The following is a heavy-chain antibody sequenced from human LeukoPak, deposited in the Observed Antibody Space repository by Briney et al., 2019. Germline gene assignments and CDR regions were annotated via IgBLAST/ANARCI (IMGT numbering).Heavy chain of an antibody. CDR2: IDAANGNT. CDR1: GYTFTNHA. J-gene: IGHJ6*02. Sequence: ASVKVSCKASGYTFTNHAMHWVRQAPGQGLEWMGWIDAANGNTKYSQKFQGRVTITADESTSTAYMELSSLRSEDTAVYYCARSYSYGSYYYYGMDVWGQGTTVTVSS. D-gene: IGHD5-18*01. V-gene: IGHV1-3*01. CDR3: ARSYSYGSYYYYGMDV.